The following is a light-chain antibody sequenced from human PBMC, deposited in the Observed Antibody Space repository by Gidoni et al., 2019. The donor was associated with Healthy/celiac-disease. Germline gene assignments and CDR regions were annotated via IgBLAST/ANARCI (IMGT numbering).Light chain of an antibody. Sequence: QSALTQPASVSGSPGQSITISCTGTISDVCGYNYVSWYQQHPGKAPKLMIYEVSNRPSGVSNRFSGSKSGNTASLTISGLQAEDEADYYCSSYTSSSTVVFGGGTKLTVL. CDR1: ISDVCGYNY. CDR3: SSYTSSSTVV. J-gene: IGLJ2*01. CDR2: EVS. V-gene: IGLV2-14*01.